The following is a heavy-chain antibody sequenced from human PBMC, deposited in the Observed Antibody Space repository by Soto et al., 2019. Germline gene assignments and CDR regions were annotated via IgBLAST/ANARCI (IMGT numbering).Heavy chain of an antibody. Sequence: ASVKVSCKASGYTFTSYAMHWVRQAPGQRLEWKGWINAGNGNTKYSQKFQGRVTITRDTSASTAYMELSSLRSEDTAVYYCARLRGDDAFDIWGQGTMVTVSS. CDR1: GYTFTSYA. D-gene: IGHD3-10*01. CDR3: ARLRGDDAFDI. V-gene: IGHV1-3*01. J-gene: IGHJ3*02. CDR2: INAGNGNT.